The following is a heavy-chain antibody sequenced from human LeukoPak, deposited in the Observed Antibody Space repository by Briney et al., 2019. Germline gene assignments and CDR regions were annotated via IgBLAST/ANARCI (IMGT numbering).Heavy chain of an antibody. V-gene: IGHV3-74*01. Sequence: GGSLRLSCAASGFTFTYAWMTWVRQAPGKGLVWVSRLSPDGSSSIYADSVKGRFTVSRDNAKNTLYLQMNSLRAEDTAVYYCTRSPSLGGRYWGFDYWGQGALVTVSS. CDR1: GFTFTYAW. D-gene: IGHD1-26*01. J-gene: IGHJ4*02. CDR3: TRSPSLGGRYWGFDY. CDR2: LSPDGSSS.